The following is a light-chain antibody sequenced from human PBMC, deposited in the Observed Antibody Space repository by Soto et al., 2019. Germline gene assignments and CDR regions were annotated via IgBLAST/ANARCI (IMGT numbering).Light chain of an antibody. CDR1: SSDVGGYNY. Sequence: QSALTQPASVSGSPGQSITIYCTGTSSDVGGYNYVSWYQHHPGKAPKLMIYDVSNRPSGVSNRFSGSKSGNTASLTISGLQAEDEADYYCSSYTSSSTPYVFGTGTKVTVL. CDR2: DVS. V-gene: IGLV2-14*01. J-gene: IGLJ1*01. CDR3: SSYTSSSTPYV.